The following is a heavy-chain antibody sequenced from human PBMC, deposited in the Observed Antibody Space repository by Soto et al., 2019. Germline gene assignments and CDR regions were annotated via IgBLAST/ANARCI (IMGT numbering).Heavy chain of an antibody. Sequence: ASVKFSCKTSNYTFSSYTISWVRRAPGQGLEWMGWSSAYNGKKNSAQKFQGRVTFTTDTSTTTAYMELRSLVSDETAVYYCARGFGSDLSAPGGVFEYWGQGTQVTVSS. CDR2: SSAYNGKK. D-gene: IGHD3-3*01. CDR3: ARGFGSDLSAPGGVFEY. J-gene: IGHJ4*02. CDR1: NYTFSSYT. V-gene: IGHV1-18*01.